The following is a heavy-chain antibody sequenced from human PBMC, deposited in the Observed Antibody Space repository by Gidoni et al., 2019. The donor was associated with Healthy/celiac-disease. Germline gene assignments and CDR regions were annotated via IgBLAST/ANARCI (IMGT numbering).Heavy chain of an antibody. J-gene: IGHJ6*02. CDR3: ARGYCSGGSCYPRDYYYGMDV. V-gene: IGHV5-10-1*03. Sequence: EVQLVQSGAEVKKPGESLRSSCKGSGYSFTSYWISWVRQMPGKGLDWMGRIAPSDSYTNDSPSFQGHVTVSADKSISTAYLQWSSLKASDTAMYYCARGYCSGGSCYPRDYYYGMDVWGQGTTVTVSS. CDR2: IAPSDSYT. CDR1: GYSFTSYW. D-gene: IGHD2-15*01.